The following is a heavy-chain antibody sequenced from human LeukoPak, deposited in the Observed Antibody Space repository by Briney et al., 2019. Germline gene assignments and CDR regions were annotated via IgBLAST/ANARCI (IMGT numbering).Heavy chain of an antibody. Sequence: ASVKVSCKASGYTFTGYYMHWVRQAPGQGLEWMGWINPNSGGTNYAQKFQGRVTMTRDTSISTAYMELSRLRSDDTAVYYCARPSGRYYYDSSGYFDFDHWGQGTLVTVSS. CDR3: ARPSGRYYYDSSGYFDFDH. CDR2: INPNSGGT. D-gene: IGHD3-22*01. J-gene: IGHJ4*02. CDR1: GYTFTGYY. V-gene: IGHV1-2*02.